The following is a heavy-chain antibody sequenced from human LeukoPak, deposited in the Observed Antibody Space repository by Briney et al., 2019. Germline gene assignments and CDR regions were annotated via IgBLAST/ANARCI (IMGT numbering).Heavy chain of an antibody. D-gene: IGHD2-2*02. Sequence: PSETLSLTCAVYGGSFSGYYWSWIRQPPGKGLEWIGEINHSGSTNYNPSLKSRVTISVDTSKSQFSLKLSSVTAADTAVYYCARGGPAYCSSTSCYTPTGYWGQGTLVTVSS. CDR1: GGSFSGYY. CDR3: ARGGPAYCSSTSCYTPTGY. J-gene: IGHJ4*02. CDR2: INHSGST. V-gene: IGHV4-34*01.